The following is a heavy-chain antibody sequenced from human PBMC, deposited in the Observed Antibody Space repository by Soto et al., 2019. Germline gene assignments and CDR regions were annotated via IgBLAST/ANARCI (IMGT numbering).Heavy chain of an antibody. CDR3: VGGSLLH. V-gene: IGHV3-30*03. J-gene: IGHJ4*02. CDR1: GYTFTSYY. Sequence: SCKASGYTFTSYYMHWVRQAPGKGLEWVTMISHNVSIQFYADSVKGRFTISRDNSKDTLYLQMNRLTPEDTAVYYCVGGSLLHWGQGTPVTVSS. CDR2: ISHNVSIQ.